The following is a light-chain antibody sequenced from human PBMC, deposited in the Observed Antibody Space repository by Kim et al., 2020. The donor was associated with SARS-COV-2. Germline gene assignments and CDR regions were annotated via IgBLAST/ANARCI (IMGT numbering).Light chain of an antibody. V-gene: IGLV2-14*04. CDR1: SSDSVASNY. CDR2: DVS. CDR3: TSFTNSATGV. Sequence: GQSLTVSCSGTSSDSVASNYIAWYQQHPGNAPKLMIYDVSKRPSGVSDRFSGSKSGNTASLSVSGLQAEDEADYYCTSFTNSATGVFGGGTQLTVL. J-gene: IGLJ3*02.